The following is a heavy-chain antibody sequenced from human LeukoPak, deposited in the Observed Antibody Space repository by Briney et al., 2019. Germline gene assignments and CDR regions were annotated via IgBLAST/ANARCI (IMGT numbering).Heavy chain of an antibody. CDR1: GGSISSSSYY. D-gene: IGHD1-26*01. Sequence: PSETLSLTCTVSGGSISSSSYYWGWIRQPPGKGLEWIGSIYYSGSTYYNPSLKSRVTISVDTSKNQFSLKLSSVTAADTAVYYCARSYSGSYYREEGNFDYWGQGTLVTVSS. CDR2: IYYSGST. V-gene: IGHV4-39*01. CDR3: ARSYSGSYYREEGNFDY. J-gene: IGHJ4*02.